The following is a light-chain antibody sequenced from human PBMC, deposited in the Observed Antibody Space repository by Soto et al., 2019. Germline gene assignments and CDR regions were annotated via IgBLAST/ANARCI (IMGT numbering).Light chain of an antibody. CDR1: QSVSSSY. V-gene: IGKV3-20*01. CDR3: QQYGSSPLT. Sequence: EIVLTQSPGPLSLSPGERATLSCRASQSVSSSYLAWYQQKPGQAPRLLIYGASSSATGIPDRFSGSGSGTDFTLTISRLEPDDFAVYYCQQYGSSPLTFGGGTKVEIK. J-gene: IGKJ4*01. CDR2: GAS.